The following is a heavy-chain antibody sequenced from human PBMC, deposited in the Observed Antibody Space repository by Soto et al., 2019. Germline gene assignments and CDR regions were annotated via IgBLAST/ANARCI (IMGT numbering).Heavy chain of an antibody. J-gene: IGHJ6*02. D-gene: IGHD1-1*01. CDR2: ISAYNGNT. Sequence: ASVKVSCKASGYTFTSYGISWERQAPGQGLEWMGWISAYNGNTNYAQKLQGRVTMTTDTSTSTAYMELRSLRSDDTAVYYCARETGISSYYYYGMDVWGRGTTVAVSS. CDR1: GYTFTSYG. CDR3: ARETGISSYYYYGMDV. V-gene: IGHV1-18*04.